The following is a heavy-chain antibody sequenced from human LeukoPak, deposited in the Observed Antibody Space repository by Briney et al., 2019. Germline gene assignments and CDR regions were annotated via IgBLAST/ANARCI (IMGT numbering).Heavy chain of an antibody. CDR2: INTNTGNP. Sequence: GASVKVSCKASGYSFTDYILNWVRQAPGQGLEWMGWINTNTGNPTYAQGFMRRFVFSLDTSVSTAYLQISDLKTEDTAVYYCARDYQIGIAVDYNWFDPWGQGTLVTVSS. CDR3: ARDYQIGIAVDYNWFDP. CDR1: GYSFTDYI. V-gene: IGHV7-4-1*02. J-gene: IGHJ5*02. D-gene: IGHD6-19*01.